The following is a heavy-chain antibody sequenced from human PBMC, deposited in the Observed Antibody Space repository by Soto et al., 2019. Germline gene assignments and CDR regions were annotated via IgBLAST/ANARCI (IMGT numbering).Heavy chain of an antibody. Sequence: EVQLLESGGGLVQPGGSLRLSCAASGFTFSSYAMSWVRQAPGTGLEWVSVISGSGDSTYYADSVKGRFTISRDNYKNTLYLQMNSLRAEDTAVYYCAKYGFGSGSSYYFDYWGQGTLVTVSS. CDR3: AKYGFGSGSSYYFDY. CDR1: GFTFSSYA. D-gene: IGHD3-10*01. J-gene: IGHJ4*02. CDR2: ISGSGDST. V-gene: IGHV3-23*01.